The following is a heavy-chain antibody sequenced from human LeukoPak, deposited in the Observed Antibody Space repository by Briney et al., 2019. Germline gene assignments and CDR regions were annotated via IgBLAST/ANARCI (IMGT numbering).Heavy chain of an antibody. V-gene: IGHV4-34*01. Sequence: SETLSLTCAVYGGSFSGYYWSWIRQPPGKGLEWIGEINHSGSTNYNPSLKSRVTISVDTSKNQFSLKLSSVTAADTAVYYCARHLGKRIIGYWGQGTLVTVSS. CDR2: INHSGST. J-gene: IGHJ4*02. CDR3: ARHLGKRIIGY. D-gene: IGHD3-10*01. CDR1: GGSFSGYY.